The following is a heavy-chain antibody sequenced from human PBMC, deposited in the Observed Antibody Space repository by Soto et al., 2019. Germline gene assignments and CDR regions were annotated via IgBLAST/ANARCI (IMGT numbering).Heavy chain of an antibody. CDR3: AQSGYSSGNYYYYGMDV. Sequence: SVKVSCKASGGTFSSYAISWVRQAPGQGLEWMGGIIPIFGTANYAQKFQGRVTITADESTSTAYMELSSLRSEDTAVYYCAQSGYSSGNYYYYGMDVWGQGTTVTVSS. D-gene: IGHD6-19*01. V-gene: IGHV1-69*13. J-gene: IGHJ6*02. CDR2: IIPIFGTA. CDR1: GGTFSSYA.